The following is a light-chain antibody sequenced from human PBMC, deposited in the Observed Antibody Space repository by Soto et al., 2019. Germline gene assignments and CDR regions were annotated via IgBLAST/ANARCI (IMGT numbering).Light chain of an antibody. Sequence: QSALTQPASVSGSPGQSITISCTGTSSDVGGYNYVSWYQQHPGKAPKLMIYDVSNRPSGVSNRFSGSKSVNTASLTISGLQAEDEADYYCRSYTSSSTLVVFGGGTQLTVL. CDR2: DVS. CDR1: SSDVGGYNY. V-gene: IGLV2-14*01. J-gene: IGLJ2*01. CDR3: RSYTSSSTLVV.